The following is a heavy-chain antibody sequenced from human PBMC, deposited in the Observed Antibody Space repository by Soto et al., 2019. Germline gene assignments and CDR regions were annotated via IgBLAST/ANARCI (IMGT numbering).Heavy chain of an antibody. D-gene: IGHD3-22*01. CDR1: GYTFTSYG. Sequence: ASVKVSCKASGYTFTSYGISWVRQAPGQGLEWMGGIIAIFGTANYAQKFQGRVTITADESTSTAYMELSSLRSEDTAVYYCARVGYYDGSPWGQGTLVTVSS. CDR2: IIAIFGTA. J-gene: IGHJ5*02. CDR3: ARVGYYDGSP. V-gene: IGHV1-69*13.